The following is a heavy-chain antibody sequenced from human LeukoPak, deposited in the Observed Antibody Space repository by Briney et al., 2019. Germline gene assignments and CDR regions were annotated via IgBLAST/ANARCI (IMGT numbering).Heavy chain of an antibody. CDR3: ARYTQYSSGWYYFDY. CDR1: GYTFTSYY. D-gene: IGHD6-19*01. J-gene: IGHJ4*02. CDR2: INPSGGST. V-gene: IGHV1-46*01. Sequence: ASVKVSCKASGYTFTSYYIHWVRQAPGQGLEWMGIINPSGGSTSYAQKFQGRVTMTRDTSTSTVYMELSSLRSEDTAVHYCARYTQYSSGWYYFDYWGQGTLVTVSS.